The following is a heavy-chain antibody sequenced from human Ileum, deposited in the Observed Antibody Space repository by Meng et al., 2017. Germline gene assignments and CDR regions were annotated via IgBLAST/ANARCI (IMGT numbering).Heavy chain of an antibody. J-gene: IGHJ4*02. V-gene: IGHV4-30-4*01. Sequence: QVQLQESGLGLVKPSQTLFLNCTVSGGSITSGDYYWSWIRQPPGKGLEWIGYIFYTGATYSNPSLKSRVTVSLDTSKSQFSLKLSSVTAADTAIYYCVSERRRSYFFDYWGQGTLVTVSS. CDR2: IFYTGAT. CDR1: GGSITSGDYY. CDR3: VSERRRSYFFDY.